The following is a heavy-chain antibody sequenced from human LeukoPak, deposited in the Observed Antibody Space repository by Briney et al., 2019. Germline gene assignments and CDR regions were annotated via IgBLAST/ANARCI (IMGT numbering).Heavy chain of an antibody. CDR3: ARGIYSSYPSFYYYYYYMDV. CDR2: INHSGST. Sequence: SETLSLTCAVYGGSFSGYYWSWIRQPPGKGLEWIGEINHSGSTNYNPSLKSRVTISLDTSKNQFSLKLSAVTAADTALYYCARGIYSSYPSFYYYYYYMDVWGKGTTVTVSS. D-gene: IGHD6-6*01. V-gene: IGHV4-34*01. CDR1: GGSFSGYY. J-gene: IGHJ6*03.